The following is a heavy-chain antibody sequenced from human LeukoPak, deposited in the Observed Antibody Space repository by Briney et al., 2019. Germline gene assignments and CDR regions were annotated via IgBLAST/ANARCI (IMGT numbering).Heavy chain of an antibody. CDR1: GFTFSNYG. J-gene: IGHJ4*02. CDR3: AKDNYNYYGSGSYYNFDY. CDR2: ITSRSSYI. V-gene: IGHV3-21*04. D-gene: IGHD3-10*01. Sequence: PGGSLRLSCAASGFTFSNYGMNWVRQAPGKGLEWVSSITSRSSYIYYADSVKGRFTISRDNSKNTLFLQMNSLRAEDTAVYYCAKDNYNYYGSGSYYNFDYWGQGTLVTVSS.